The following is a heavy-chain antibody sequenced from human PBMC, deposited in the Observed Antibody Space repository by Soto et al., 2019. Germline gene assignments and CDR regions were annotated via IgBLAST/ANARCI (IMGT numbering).Heavy chain of an antibody. Sequence: WVRQAPGKGLEWVSAISGSGGSTYYADSVKGRFTISRDNSKNTLYLQMNSLRAEDTAVYYCAKDRRGITIFGGRSYYFDYWGQGTLVTVSS. D-gene: IGHD3-3*01. J-gene: IGHJ4*02. CDR3: AKDRRGITIFGGRSYYFDY. CDR2: ISGSGGST. V-gene: IGHV3-23*01.